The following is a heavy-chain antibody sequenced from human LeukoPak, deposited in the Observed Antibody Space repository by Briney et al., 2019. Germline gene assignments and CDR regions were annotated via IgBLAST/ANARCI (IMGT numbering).Heavy chain of an antibody. Sequence: PSETLSLTCTVSGGSISISSYYWGWVRQPPGEGLEWIGSIYNRDSTYSNPSLKSRVTITVDTSKNQYSLKLSSVNAADTAVYYCARRGDGYNSDYWGQGTLVTVAS. V-gene: IGHV4-39*01. CDR1: GGSISISSYY. CDR3: ARRGDGYNSDY. CDR2: IYNRDST. J-gene: IGHJ4*02. D-gene: IGHD5-24*01.